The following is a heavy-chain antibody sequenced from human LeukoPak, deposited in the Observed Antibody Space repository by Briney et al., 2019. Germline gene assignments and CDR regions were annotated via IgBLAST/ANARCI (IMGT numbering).Heavy chain of an antibody. V-gene: IGHV3-11*03. D-gene: IGHD2-8*01. CDR3: ASMYFSQYLQH. CDR1: GFTFSDYY. Sequence: PGGSLRLSCAASGFTFSDYYMSWIRQAPGKGLEWLSYISSSSSYTNYPDSVKGRFTISRDNSKNTLYLQMNSLRAEDTAVYYCASMYFSQYLQHWGQGTLVTVSS. CDR2: ISSSSSYT. J-gene: IGHJ1*01.